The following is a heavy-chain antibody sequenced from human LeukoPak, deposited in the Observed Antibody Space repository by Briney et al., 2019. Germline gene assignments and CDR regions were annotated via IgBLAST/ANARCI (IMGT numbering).Heavy chain of an antibody. Sequence: GGSLRLSCAASGFTLSSYSMNWVRQAPGKGLEWVSAISGSGGSTYYADSVKGRFTISRDNSKNTLYLQMNSLRAEDTAVYYCLVVPAATSFGEYRFDPWGQGTLVTVSS. V-gene: IGHV3-23*01. D-gene: IGHD2-2*01. J-gene: IGHJ5*02. CDR3: LVVPAATSFGEYRFDP. CDR1: GFTLSSYS. CDR2: ISGSGGST.